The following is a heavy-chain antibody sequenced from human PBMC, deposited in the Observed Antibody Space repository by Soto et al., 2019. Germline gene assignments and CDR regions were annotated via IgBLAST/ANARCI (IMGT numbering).Heavy chain of an antibody. CDR2: ISFDGSNK. V-gene: IGHV3-30-3*01. D-gene: IGHD5-18*01. CDR1: GFNFGSYA. Sequence: GGSLRLSCEASGFNFGSYAMHWVRQTPGKGLEWVAVISFDGSNKFYAESVKGRITISRDNSKNTLFLQMNSLRPEDTAVYYCARDMGYSYRTGYGLDVWGQGTTVTVSS. J-gene: IGHJ6*02. CDR3: ARDMGYSYRTGYGLDV.